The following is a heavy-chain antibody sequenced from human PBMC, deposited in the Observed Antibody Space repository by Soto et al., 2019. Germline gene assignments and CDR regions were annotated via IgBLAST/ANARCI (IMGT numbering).Heavy chain of an antibody. CDR3: ARSVFP. V-gene: IGHV4-31*03. CDR2: IYYSGST. J-gene: IGHJ5*02. CDR1: GGSISSGGYY. Sequence: QVQLQESGPGLVKPSQTLSLTCTVSGGSISSGGYYWTWIRQHPGKGLEWIGYIYYSGSTYYNPFLKSRVTLSVDSAKTQSSLKLSSVTAADTAVYYCARSVFPWGQGTLVTVSS.